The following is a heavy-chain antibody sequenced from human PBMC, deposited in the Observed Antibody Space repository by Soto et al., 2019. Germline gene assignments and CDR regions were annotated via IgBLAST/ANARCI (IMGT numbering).Heavy chain of an antibody. CDR2: IDSGGST. V-gene: IGHV3-53*04. Sequence: EVQLVESGGGLVQPGGSLRLSCAASGFTVTSNYMTWVRQAPGKGLEWVSVIDSGGSTYYADYVKGRFTSSRHNSKNTLYLQMSSLRLEDTAVYYCARILYSNTFYYYYMDVWGKGTTVTVSS. CDR3: ARILYSNTFYYYYMDV. J-gene: IGHJ6*03. D-gene: IGHD6-13*01. CDR1: GFTVTSNY.